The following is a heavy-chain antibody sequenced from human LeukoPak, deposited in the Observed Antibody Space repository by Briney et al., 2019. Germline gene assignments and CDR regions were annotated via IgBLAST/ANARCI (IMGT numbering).Heavy chain of an antibody. D-gene: IGHD4-17*01. CDR1: GFTFSSYG. CDR3: ANDGYGDYVIDY. V-gene: IGHV3-30*02. J-gene: IGHJ4*02. CDR2: IRYDGSNK. Sequence: GGSLRFSCAASGFTFSSYGMHWVRQAPGRGLEWVAFIRYDGSNKYYADSVKGRFTISRDNSKNTLYLQMNSLRAEDTAVYYCANDGYGDYVIDYWGQGTLVTVSS.